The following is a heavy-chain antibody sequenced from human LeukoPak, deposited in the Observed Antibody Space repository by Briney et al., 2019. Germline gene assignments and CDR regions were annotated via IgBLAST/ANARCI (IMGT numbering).Heavy chain of an antibody. CDR3: ARGPQLVDYYYIDV. CDR1: GGSFSTYY. V-gene: IGHV4-34*01. Sequence: SETLSLTCAVYGGSFSTYYWSWIRQPPGKGLEWIGEINHSGRTNYNPSLKSRVTISVDTSKNQFSLKLSSVTPENTAVYYCARGPQLVDYYYIDVWGKGTTVTVSS. CDR2: INHSGRT. J-gene: IGHJ6*03. D-gene: IGHD6-13*01.